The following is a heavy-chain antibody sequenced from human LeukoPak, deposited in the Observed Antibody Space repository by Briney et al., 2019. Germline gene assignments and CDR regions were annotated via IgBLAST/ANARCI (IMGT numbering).Heavy chain of an antibody. CDR3: ARDYGGEAFDI. Sequence: GGSLRLSCAASGFTFSSYAMHWVRQAPGKGLEWVAVISYDGSNKYYADSVKGRFTISRDNSKNTLYLQMNSLRAEDTAVYYCARDYGGEAFDIWGQGTMVTVSS. J-gene: IGHJ3*02. D-gene: IGHD3-16*01. V-gene: IGHV3-30-3*01. CDR2: ISYDGSNK. CDR1: GFTFSSYA.